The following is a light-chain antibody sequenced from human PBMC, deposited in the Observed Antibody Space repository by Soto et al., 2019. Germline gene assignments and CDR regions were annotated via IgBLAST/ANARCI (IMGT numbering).Light chain of an antibody. CDR3: QSYDSRLSGAV. CDR1: SSNIGAGYD. Sequence: QSVLTQPPSVSGAPVQRVTISCTGSSSNIGAGYDVHWYQQLPGTAPKLLIYDNSNRPSGVPDRFSGSKSGTSASLAITGLQAEDEADYYCQSYDSRLSGAVFGGGTKLTVL. J-gene: IGLJ2*01. V-gene: IGLV1-40*01. CDR2: DNS.